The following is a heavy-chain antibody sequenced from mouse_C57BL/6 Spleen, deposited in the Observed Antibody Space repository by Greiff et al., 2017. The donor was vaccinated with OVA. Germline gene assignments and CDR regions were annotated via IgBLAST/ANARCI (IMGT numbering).Heavy chain of an antibody. D-gene: IGHD2-1*01. CDR3: AREGYGNYRAWFAY. Sequence: QVQLQQSGAELVKPGASVKISCKASGYAFSSYWMNWVKQRPGKGLEWIGQIYPGDGDTNYNGKFKGKATLTADKSSSTAYMQLSSLTSEDSAVYFCAREGYGNYRAWFAYWGQGTLVTVSA. CDR1: GYAFSSYW. J-gene: IGHJ3*01. V-gene: IGHV1-80*01. CDR2: IYPGDGDT.